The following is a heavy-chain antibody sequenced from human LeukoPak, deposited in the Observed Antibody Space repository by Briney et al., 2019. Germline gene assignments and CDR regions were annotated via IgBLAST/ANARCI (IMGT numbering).Heavy chain of an antibody. Sequence: GGSLSLSCAASGFSFSTIYMSWVRQTPGQGLEWVANINVDGTAEYYVDSVKGRFTISRDNAKNSLYLQMNSLRAEDTAVYYCARDPYRFAFDIWGQGTVVLVSS. CDR3: ARDPYRFAFDI. J-gene: IGHJ3*02. V-gene: IGHV3-7*03. CDR1: GFSFSTIY. CDR2: INVDGTAE. D-gene: IGHD1-26*01.